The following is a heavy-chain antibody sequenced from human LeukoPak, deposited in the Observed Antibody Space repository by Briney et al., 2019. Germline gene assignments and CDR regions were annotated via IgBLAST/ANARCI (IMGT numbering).Heavy chain of an antibody. CDR1: GGSFSGYY. V-gene: IGHV4-34*01. Sequence: NSAETLSLTCAVYGGSFSGYYWSWIRQPPGKGLEWIGEINHSGSTNYNPSLKSRVTISVDTSKNQFSLKLSSVTAADTAVYYCARGVGYCGGDCYEYYYYYYMDVWGKGTTVTISS. CDR3: ARGVGYCGGDCYEYYYYYYMDV. J-gene: IGHJ6*03. CDR2: INHSGST. D-gene: IGHD2-21*02.